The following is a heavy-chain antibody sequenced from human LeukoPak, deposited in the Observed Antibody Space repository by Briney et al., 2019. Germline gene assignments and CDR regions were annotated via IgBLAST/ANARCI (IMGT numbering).Heavy chain of an antibody. CDR2: IKQDGSEK. CDR3: TTEIVVVNFDY. Sequence: GGSLRLSCAASGFTFSSYWMGWVRQAPGKGLEWVANIKQDGSEKYYVDSVKGRFTISRDNAKNSLYLQMNSLRAEDTAVYYCTTEIVVVNFDYWGQGTLVTVSS. D-gene: IGHD2-21*01. J-gene: IGHJ4*02. CDR1: GFTFSSYW. V-gene: IGHV3-7*01.